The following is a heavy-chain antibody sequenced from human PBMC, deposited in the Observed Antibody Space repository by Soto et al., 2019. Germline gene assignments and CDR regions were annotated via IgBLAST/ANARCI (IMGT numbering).Heavy chain of an antibody. Sequence: QVQLVESGGGLVKPGGSLRLSCAASGFTFSAYYMSWLRQAPGKGLECVSYISSSRSTIDYADCVKGRFTISRDNAKNSLYLQMNSLRAQHTAVYYCARDMGRYFDLWGRGTLVTLSS. CDR1: GFTFSAYY. CDR2: ISSSRSTI. J-gene: IGHJ2*01. D-gene: IGHD1-26*01. V-gene: IGHV3-11*01. CDR3: ARDMGRYFDL.